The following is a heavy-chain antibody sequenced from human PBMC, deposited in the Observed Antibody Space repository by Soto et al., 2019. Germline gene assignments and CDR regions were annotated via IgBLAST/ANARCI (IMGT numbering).Heavy chain of an antibody. V-gene: IGHV2-5*02. Sequence: QITLKESGPTLVKPTQTLTLTCTFSGFSLSTSGVGVGWIRQPPGKALEWLALIYWDDDKRYSPSLKSRLTITKDTSKNQVVLTMTNMDPVDTATYYCSAADYYGSGSYSNQGTFDYWGQGTLVTVSS. D-gene: IGHD3-10*01. CDR1: GFSLSTSGVG. CDR2: IYWDDDK. J-gene: IGHJ4*02. CDR3: SAADYYGSGSYSNQGTFDY.